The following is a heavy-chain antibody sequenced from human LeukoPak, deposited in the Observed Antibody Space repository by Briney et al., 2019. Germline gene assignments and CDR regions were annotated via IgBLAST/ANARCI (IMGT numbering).Heavy chain of an antibody. CDR3: ARDGLSSSPYYYMDV. J-gene: IGHJ6*03. Sequence: PSETLSLTCSVSGHSISSGYYWGWIRQPPGKGLEWIGSIYHSGSTYYNPSLKSRVTISVDTSKNQFSLKLSSVTAADTAVYYCARDGLSSSPYYYMDVWGKGTTVTVSS. CDR2: IYHSGST. V-gene: IGHV4-38-2*02. D-gene: IGHD6-6*01. CDR1: GHSISSGYY.